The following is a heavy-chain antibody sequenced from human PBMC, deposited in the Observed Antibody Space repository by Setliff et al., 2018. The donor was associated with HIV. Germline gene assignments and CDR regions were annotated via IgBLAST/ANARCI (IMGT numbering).Heavy chain of an antibody. V-gene: IGHV4-4*07. CDR2: IYKSGSS. CDR1: GGSISGTYY. Sequence: PSETLSLTCTVSGGSISGTYYWNWIRQPAGKGLEWVGRIYKSGSSNANPSLKSRVTMSVDTSRNQFSLTLKSVTVADTAVYYCARLPRGPWRWDYWGQGMLVTVSS. J-gene: IGHJ4*02. D-gene: IGHD5-12*01. CDR3: ARLPRGPWRWDY.